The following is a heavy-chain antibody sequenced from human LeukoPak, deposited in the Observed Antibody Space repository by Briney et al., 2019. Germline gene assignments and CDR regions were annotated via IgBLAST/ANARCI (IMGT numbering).Heavy chain of an antibody. J-gene: IGHJ4*02. D-gene: IGHD2-21*02. V-gene: IGHV5-51*01. Sequence: GESLKISCKGSGYSFTTFWIGWVRQMPGKSLEWMGIIYPGDSDTRYSPSFQGQVTISADKSISTAYLQWSSLKASDTAMYYCARTYCGGDCYYSYFDYWGQGTLVTVSS. CDR2: IYPGDSDT. CDR1: GYSFTTFW. CDR3: ARTYCGGDCYYSYFDY.